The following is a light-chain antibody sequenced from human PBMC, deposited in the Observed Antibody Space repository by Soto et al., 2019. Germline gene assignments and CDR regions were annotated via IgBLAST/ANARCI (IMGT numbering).Light chain of an antibody. Sequence: QSVLTQPPSASGTPGQRVTISCSGSSSNIGSNTVNWYQQLPGTAPKLLIYSNNQRPSGVPDRFSGSKSGTSASLAISGPQSEDEANYYWAAGDDSLIGPYVFGTGTKVTAL. CDR1: SSNIGSNT. J-gene: IGLJ1*01. V-gene: IGLV1-44*01. CDR3: AAGDDSLIGPYV. CDR2: SNN.